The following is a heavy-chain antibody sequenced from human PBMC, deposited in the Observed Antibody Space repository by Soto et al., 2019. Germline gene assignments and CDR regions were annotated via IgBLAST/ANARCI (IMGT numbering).Heavy chain of an antibody. V-gene: IGHV4-4*02. D-gene: IGHD5-12*01. CDR1: CGSISSSNW. Sequence: PSETLSLTCAVSCGSISSSNWWSWVRQPPGKGLEWIGEIYHSGSTNYNPSLKSRVTISVDKSKNQFSLKLSSVTAADTAVYYCARANSGYDSMLDYWGQGTLVTVSS. CDR2: IYHSGST. CDR3: ARANSGYDSMLDY. J-gene: IGHJ4*02.